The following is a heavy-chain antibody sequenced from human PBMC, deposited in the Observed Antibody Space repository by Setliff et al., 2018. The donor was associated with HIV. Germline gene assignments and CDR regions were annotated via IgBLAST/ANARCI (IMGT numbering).Heavy chain of an antibody. J-gene: IGHJ4*02. V-gene: IGHV4-31*03. D-gene: IGHD1-1*01. CDR1: GSPFSSSIYY. CDR3: ARGTTSITFDY. CDR2: ISYSGST. Sequence: KASETLSLTCNVSGSPFSSSIYYWTWIRQQPGKGLEWIGYISYSGSTYYNPSLKSRLTMSIDTSKSHFSLNLNSVTAADTAVYYCARGTTSITFDYWSQGTLVTVSS.